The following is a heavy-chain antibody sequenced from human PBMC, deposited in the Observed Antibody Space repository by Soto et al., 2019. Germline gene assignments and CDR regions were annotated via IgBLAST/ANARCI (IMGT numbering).Heavy chain of an antibody. J-gene: IGHJ4*02. CDR3: ARVRLEGSSWPIDY. Sequence: PSETLSLTCTVSGGSISSYYWSWIRQPPGKGLEWIGYIYYSGSTNYNPSLKSRVTISVDTSKNQFSLKLSSVTAADTAVYYCARVRLEGSSWPIDYWGQGTLVTVSS. CDR2: IYYSGST. D-gene: IGHD6-13*01. V-gene: IGHV4-59*01. CDR1: GGSISSYY.